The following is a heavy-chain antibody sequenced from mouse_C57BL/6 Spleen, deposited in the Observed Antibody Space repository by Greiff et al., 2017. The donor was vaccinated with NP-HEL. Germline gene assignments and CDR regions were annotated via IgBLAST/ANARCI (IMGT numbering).Heavy chain of an antibody. CDR1: GFTFSSYA. Sequence: EVQLVESGGGLVKPGGSLKLSCAASGFTFSSYAMSWVRQTPEKRLEWVATISDGGSYTYYPDNVKGRFTISRDNAKNNLYLQMSHLKSEDTAMYYCARDRDPFDYWGQGTTLTVSS. CDR3: ARDRDPFDY. J-gene: IGHJ2*01. V-gene: IGHV5-4*01. D-gene: IGHD3-1*01. CDR2: ISDGGSYT.